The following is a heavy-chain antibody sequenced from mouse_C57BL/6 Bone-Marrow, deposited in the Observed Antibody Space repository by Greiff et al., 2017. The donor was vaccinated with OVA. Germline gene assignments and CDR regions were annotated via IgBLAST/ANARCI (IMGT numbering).Heavy chain of an antibody. V-gene: IGHV1-72*01. CDR3: ATATVPYALDY. CDR2: IDPNSGGT. D-gene: IGHD1-1*01. Sequence: QVQLQQPGAELVKPGASVKLSCKASGYTFTSYWMHWVKQRPGRGLEWIGRIDPNSGGTKYNEKFKGKATLTVDKPSSTAYMELSSVTSEDSAVAYFATATVPYALDYWGQGTSVTVSS. J-gene: IGHJ4*01. CDR1: GYTFTSYW.